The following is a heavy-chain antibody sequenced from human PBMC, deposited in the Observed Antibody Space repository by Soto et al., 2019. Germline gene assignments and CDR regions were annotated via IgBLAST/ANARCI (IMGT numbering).Heavy chain of an antibody. V-gene: IGHV1-46*01. CDR1: GYTFTSYY. D-gene: IGHD3-3*01. CDR3: AREGDDVWGGYYRHRGMDV. J-gene: IGHJ6*02. Sequence: ASVKVSCKASGYTFTSYYMHWVRQAPGQGLEWMGIINPSGGSTSYAQKFQGRVTMTRDTSTSTVYMELSSLRSEDTVVYYCAREGDDVWGGYYRHRGMDVWGQGTTVTVSS. CDR2: INPSGGST.